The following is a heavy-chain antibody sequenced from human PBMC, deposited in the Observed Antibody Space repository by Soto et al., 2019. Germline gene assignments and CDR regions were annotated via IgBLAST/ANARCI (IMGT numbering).Heavy chain of an antibody. Sequence: QVQLVESGGGVVQPGRSLRLSCAASGFTFSSYAMHWVRQAPGKGLEWVSFVSYDGSNKYNADSVKGRFTISRDNHKNTLTIQMNSLRAENTAAYYCARDRSMIEVVPASWGQGTLVTVP. J-gene: IGHJ5*02. D-gene: IGHD3-22*01. CDR2: VSYDGSNK. CDR3: ARDRSMIEVVPAS. CDR1: GFTFSSYA. V-gene: IGHV3-30-3*01.